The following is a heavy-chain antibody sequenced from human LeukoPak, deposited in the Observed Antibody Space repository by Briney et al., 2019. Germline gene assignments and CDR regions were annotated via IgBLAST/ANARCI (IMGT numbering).Heavy chain of an antibody. CDR1: GGSIRNNY. CDR2: VYHSGTT. CDR3: ARGNYLTYDF. D-gene: IGHD1-7*01. Sequence: SETLSLTCTAAGGSIRNNYWSWIRQPPGKGLEWIGYVYHSGTTTYNPSLKSRVIISIDTSKNQFSLNLTSVTAADTAMYYCARGNYLTYDFWGQGTLVSVSS. J-gene: IGHJ4*02. V-gene: IGHV4-59*08.